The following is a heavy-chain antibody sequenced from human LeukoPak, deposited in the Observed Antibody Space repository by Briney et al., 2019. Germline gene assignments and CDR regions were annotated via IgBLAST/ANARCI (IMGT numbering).Heavy chain of an antibody. Sequence: GGSLRLSCAASGYTFDDYAMHWVRQAPGKGLEWVSGISWNSGSIGYADSVKGRFTISRDNAKNSLYLQMNSLRAEDTALYYCANDRSIGYCSGGSCYYYYYMDVWGKGTTVTIS. J-gene: IGHJ6*03. CDR3: ANDRSIGYCSGGSCYYYYYMDV. CDR1: GYTFDDYA. D-gene: IGHD2-15*01. V-gene: IGHV3-9*01. CDR2: ISWNSGSI.